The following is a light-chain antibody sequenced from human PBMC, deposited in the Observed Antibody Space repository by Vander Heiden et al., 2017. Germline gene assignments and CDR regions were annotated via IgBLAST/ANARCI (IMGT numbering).Light chain of an antibody. CDR2: DAS. V-gene: IGKV3-11*01. J-gene: IGKJ2*01. CDR3: QQRNSWPRT. Sequence: ELVFTHSPATLSLSPGERATLSCRASQSISADLAWYQQKPGQAPRLLIYDASNRATGIPARFSGSGSGTDFTLTISNLEPEDFAVYYCQQRNSWPRTFGQGTKVEI. CDR1: QSISAD.